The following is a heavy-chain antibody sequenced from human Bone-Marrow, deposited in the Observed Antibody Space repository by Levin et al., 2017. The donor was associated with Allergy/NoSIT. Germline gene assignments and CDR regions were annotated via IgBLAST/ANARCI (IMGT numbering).Heavy chain of an antibody. CDR1: GFTFSAYT. CDR2: IDGSSTYL. CDR3: ARSGHVGSGTYAPVDM. V-gene: IGHV3-21*01. J-gene: IGHJ3*02. Sequence: PGGSLRLSCAASGFTFSAYTMNWVRQAPGKGLEWVSLIDGSSTYLFYADSLLGRVTTSRDNAKKSVYLQINSLRAEDTAVYSCARSGHVGSGTYAPVDMWGQGTTVVVSS. D-gene: IGHD3-10*01.